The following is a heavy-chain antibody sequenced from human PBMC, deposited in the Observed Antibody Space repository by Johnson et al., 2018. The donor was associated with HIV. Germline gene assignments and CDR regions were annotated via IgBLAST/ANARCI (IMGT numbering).Heavy chain of an antibody. D-gene: IGHD6-6*01. J-gene: IGHJ3*02. CDR1: GFTFDDYA. Sequence: VQLVESGGGLVQPGGSLRLSCAASGFTFDDYAMHWVRQAPGKGLEWVSGISWNSGSIGYADSVKGRFTISRDNAKNSLYLQMNSLRAEDTALYYCAKDTTFSSSHAFDMRGRGTMVTVSS. CDR2: ISWNSGSI. V-gene: IGHV3-9*01. CDR3: AKDTTFSSSHAFDM.